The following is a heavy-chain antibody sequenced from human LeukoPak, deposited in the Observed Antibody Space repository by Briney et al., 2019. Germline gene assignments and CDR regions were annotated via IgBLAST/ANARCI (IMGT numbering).Heavy chain of an antibody. CDR1: GAPLNNYY. CDR3: AMQVGIYGDYNNCFDP. J-gene: IGHJ5*02. Sequence: PSETLSLTCTVSGAPLNNYYWNWVRQPPGKELEWIGNVDYSGSTRYNPSLKSRATMSLDSSKNQFSLRLTSVTAADMAVYYCAMQVGIYGDYNNCFDPWGQGARVTVSS. D-gene: IGHD4-17*01. V-gene: IGHV4-59*08. CDR2: VDYSGST.